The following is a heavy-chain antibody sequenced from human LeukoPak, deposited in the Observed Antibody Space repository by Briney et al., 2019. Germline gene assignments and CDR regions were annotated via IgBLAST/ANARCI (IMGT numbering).Heavy chain of an antibody. D-gene: IGHD6-13*01. Sequence: SETLSLTCTVSGGSISSYYWSWIRQPPGKGLEWIGYIYYNGSTNYNPSLKSRVTISVDTSKNQFSLKLSSVTAADTAVYYCARDPGEGIAAAGHIIWGQGTLVTVSS. V-gene: IGHV4-59*01. CDR1: GGSISSYY. CDR2: IYYNGST. J-gene: IGHJ4*02. CDR3: ARDPGEGIAAAGHII.